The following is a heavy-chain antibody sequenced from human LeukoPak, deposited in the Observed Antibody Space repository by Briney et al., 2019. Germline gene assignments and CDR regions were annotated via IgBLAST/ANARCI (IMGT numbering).Heavy chain of an antibody. CDR2: IYTSGST. Sequence: PSETLSLTCTVSGGSISSGSYYWSWIRQPPGKGLEWIGRIYTSGSTNYNPSLKSRVTISVDTSKNQFSLKLSSVTAADTAVYYWARGAGYSSSWYGGDYWGQGTLVTVS. CDR1: GGSISSGSYY. J-gene: IGHJ4*02. CDR3: ARGAGYSSSWYGGDY. V-gene: IGHV4-61*02. D-gene: IGHD6-13*01.